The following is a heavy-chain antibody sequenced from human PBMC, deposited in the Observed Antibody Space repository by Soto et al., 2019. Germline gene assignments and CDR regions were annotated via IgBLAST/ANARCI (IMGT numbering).Heavy chain of an antibody. CDR3: GRLEGHATTSYYIYS. CDR2: VYYSGST. Sequence: PSETLSLTCTVSGGSVSSSSYYWGWVRQPPGKGLEWIGSVYYSGSTYYNPSLESRVTISVDKSKNQFPLKLMSLSAADTAVYYCGRLEGHATTSYYIYSWGQGAPLTVSS. CDR1: GGSVSSSSYY. J-gene: IGHJ4*01. D-gene: IGHD1-1*01. V-gene: IGHV4-39*01.